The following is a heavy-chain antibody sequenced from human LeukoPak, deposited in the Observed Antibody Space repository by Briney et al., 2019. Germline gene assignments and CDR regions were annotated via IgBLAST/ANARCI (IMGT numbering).Heavy chain of an antibody. CDR1: GFTFSTTS. V-gene: IGHV3-21*01. D-gene: IGHD5-24*01. Sequence: GGSLRLSCAASGFTFSTTSMNWVRQAPGKGLEWVSSISSSSSYIYYADSLKGRFTISRDNAKNSLYLQMNGLGAEDTAVFYGARSGDGYNYLDVWGQGTLVTVSS. CDR2: ISSSSSYI. CDR3: ARSGDGYNYLDV. J-gene: IGHJ5*02.